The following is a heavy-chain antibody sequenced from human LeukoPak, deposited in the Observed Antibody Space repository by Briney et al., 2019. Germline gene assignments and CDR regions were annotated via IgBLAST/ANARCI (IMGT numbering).Heavy chain of an antibody. V-gene: IGHV3-21*01. Sequence: GGSLRLSCAASGFTFSSYSMNWVRQAPGKGLEWVSSISSSSGFIYYADSVKGRFTISRDNAKNSLYLQMNSLRAEDTAVYYCARDGEEFDDYVWGRYRPNYFDYWRQGTLVTVSS. J-gene: IGHJ4*02. D-gene: IGHD3-16*02. CDR1: GFTFSSYS. CDR3: ARDGEEFDDYVWGRYRPNYFDY. CDR2: ISSSSGFI.